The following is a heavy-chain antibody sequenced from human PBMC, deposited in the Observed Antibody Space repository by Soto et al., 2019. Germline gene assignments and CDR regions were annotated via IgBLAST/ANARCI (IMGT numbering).Heavy chain of an antibody. CDR2: IYPGDSDT. CDR3: ASALDYYDSSGYYSPYAFDI. V-gene: IGHV5-51*01. CDR1: GYSFTSYW. Sequence: GESLKISCKGSGYSFTSYWIGWVRQMPGKGLEWMGIIYPGDSDTRYSPSFQGQVTISADKSISTAYLQWSSLKASDTAMYYCASALDYYDSSGYYSPYAFDIWGQGTTVTVSS. J-gene: IGHJ3*02. D-gene: IGHD3-22*01.